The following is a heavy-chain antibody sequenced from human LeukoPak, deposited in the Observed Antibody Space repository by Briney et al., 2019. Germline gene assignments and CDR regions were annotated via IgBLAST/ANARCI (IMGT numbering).Heavy chain of an antibody. V-gene: IGHV3-53*01. J-gene: IGHJ3*02. CDR3: AKDPNGDYIGTFDI. Sequence: GGSLRLSCAASGFTVSSNYMSWVRQAPGKGLEWVSVIYSGGSTYYADSVKGRFTISRDNSKNTLYLQMNSLRAEDTAVYYCAKDPNGDYIGTFDIWGQGTMVTVSS. CDR1: GFTVSSNY. D-gene: IGHD4-17*01. CDR2: IYSGGST.